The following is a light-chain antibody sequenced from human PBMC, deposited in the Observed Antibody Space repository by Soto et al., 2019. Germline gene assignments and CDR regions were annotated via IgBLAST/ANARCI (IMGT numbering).Light chain of an antibody. CDR1: QSLLHSNGYNY. Sequence: DIVMTQSPLSLPVTPGEPAPISCRSSQSLLHSNGYNYLDWYLQKPGQSPQLLIYLGSNRASGVPDRFSGSGSGTDFTLKISRVEAEDVGVYYCMQALQTGTFGQGTKLEIK. CDR2: LGS. V-gene: IGKV2-28*01. J-gene: IGKJ2*01. CDR3: MQALQTGT.